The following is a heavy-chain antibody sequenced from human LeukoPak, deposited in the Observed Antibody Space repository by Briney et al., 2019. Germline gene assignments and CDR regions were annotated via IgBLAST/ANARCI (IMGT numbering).Heavy chain of an antibody. D-gene: IGHD2-15*01. Sequence: QTGGSLRLSCAASGFTFSSYAMHWVRQAPGKGLEWVAVISYDGSNKYYADSVKGRFTISRDNSKNTLYLQMNSLRAEDMAVYYCARVRVVSATLYYYCGMDVWGQGTTVTVSS. V-gene: IGHV3-30-3*01. CDR3: ARVRVVSATLYYYCGMDV. CDR2: ISYDGSNK. CDR1: GFTFSSYA. J-gene: IGHJ6*02.